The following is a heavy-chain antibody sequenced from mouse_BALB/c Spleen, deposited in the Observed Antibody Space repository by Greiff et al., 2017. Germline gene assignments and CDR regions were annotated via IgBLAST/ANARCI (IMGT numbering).Heavy chain of an antibody. D-gene: IGHD2-1*01. Sequence: EVKLMESGPELVKPGASVKISCKASGYSFTGYFMNWVMQSHGKSLEWIGRINPYNGDTFYNQKFKGKATLTVDKSSSTAHMELRSLASEDSAVYYCARSDGNHDWFAYWGQGTLVTVSA. CDR2: INPYNGDT. CDR1: GYSFTGYF. V-gene: IGHV1-20*02. J-gene: IGHJ3*01. CDR3: ARSDGNHDWFAY.